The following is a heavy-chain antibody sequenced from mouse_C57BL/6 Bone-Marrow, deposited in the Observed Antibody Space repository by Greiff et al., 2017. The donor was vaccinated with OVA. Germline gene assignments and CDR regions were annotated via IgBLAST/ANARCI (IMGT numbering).Heavy chain of an antibody. V-gene: IGHV1-72*01. CDR3: ARSPLNYYGSSYSFDY. CDR2: IDPNSGGT. CDR1: GYTFTSYW. D-gene: IGHD1-1*01. J-gene: IGHJ2*01. Sequence: QVQLKQPGAELVKPGASVKLSCKASGYTFTSYWMHWVKQRPGRGLEWIGRIDPNSGGTKYNEKFKSKATLTVDKPSSTAYMQLSSLTSEDSAVYYCARSPLNYYGSSYSFDYWGQGTTLTVSS.